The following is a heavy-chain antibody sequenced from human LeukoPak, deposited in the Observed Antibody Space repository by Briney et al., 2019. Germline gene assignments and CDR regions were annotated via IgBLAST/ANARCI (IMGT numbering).Heavy chain of an antibody. CDR3: TRDLMDYDVSTGLHHYYMDV. Sequence: GGSLRLSCAASRFTFSRSWMHWVRQAPGKGLVWVSHINTDGSGTTYADSVKGRFTISRDNAKNTLYLQMNTLRVEDTAVYYCTRDLMDYDVSTGLHHYYMDVWGQGTTVIV. V-gene: IGHV3-74*01. J-gene: IGHJ6*02. CDR1: RFTFSRSW. D-gene: IGHD3-9*01. CDR2: INTDGSGT.